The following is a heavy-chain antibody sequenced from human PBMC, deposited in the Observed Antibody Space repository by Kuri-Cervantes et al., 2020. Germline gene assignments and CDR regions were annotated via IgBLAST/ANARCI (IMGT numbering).Heavy chain of an antibody. Sequence: SETLSLTCTVSGGSVSSGSYYWSWIRQPPGKGLEWIGRIHTSESTIYNPSLRSRVTISVDKSKNQFSLKLTSVTAADTAVYFCARDAAFDGSVRFDPWGQGTLVTVSS. CDR3: ARDAAFDGSVRFDP. D-gene: IGHD3-22*01. CDR1: GGSVSSGSYY. V-gene: IGHV4-61*01. CDR2: IHTSEST. J-gene: IGHJ5*02.